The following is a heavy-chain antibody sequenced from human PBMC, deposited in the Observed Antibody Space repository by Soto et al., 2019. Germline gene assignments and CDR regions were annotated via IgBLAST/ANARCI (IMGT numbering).Heavy chain of an antibody. Sequence: GGSLRLSCAASGFTFSSYWMHWVRQAPGKGLVRVSRINSDGSSTSYADSVKGRFTISRDNAKNTLYLQMNSLRAEDTAVYYCASSSGWSEGAFDIWGQGTMVTVSS. D-gene: IGHD6-19*01. J-gene: IGHJ3*02. CDR1: GFTFSSYW. V-gene: IGHV3-74*01. CDR3: ASSSGWSEGAFDI. CDR2: INSDGSST.